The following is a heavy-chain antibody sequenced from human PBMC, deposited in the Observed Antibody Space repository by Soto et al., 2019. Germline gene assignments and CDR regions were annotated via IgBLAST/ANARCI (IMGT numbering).Heavy chain of an antibody. CDR1: GDTFSDHY. D-gene: IGHD3-10*01. V-gene: IGHV1-2*02. CDR3: ARSSGTHSIDY. J-gene: IGHJ4*02. Sequence: ASGKASCKASGDTFSDHYLHWVRQAPGQGLEWLGWINPFSGGAKYPQKFRDKVTMATDTSNNTLNLDLYSLASDDTAIYYCARSSGTHSIDYWGPGTRGTVDS. CDR2: INPFSGGA.